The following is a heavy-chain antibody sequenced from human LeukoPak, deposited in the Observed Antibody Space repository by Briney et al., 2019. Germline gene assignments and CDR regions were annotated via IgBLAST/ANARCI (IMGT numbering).Heavy chain of an antibody. CDR3: ATYGSGTNYRKGFDY. Sequence: GGSLRLSCAASGFTFSTYAMSWVCQAPGKGLEWVSGLSSSGATTYYADSVKGRFTISRDNSKNMLYLQMNSLRAEDTAVYYCATYGSGTNYRKGFDYWGQGTLVTVSS. CDR2: LSSSGATT. D-gene: IGHD3-10*01. J-gene: IGHJ4*02. V-gene: IGHV3-23*01. CDR1: GFTFSTYA.